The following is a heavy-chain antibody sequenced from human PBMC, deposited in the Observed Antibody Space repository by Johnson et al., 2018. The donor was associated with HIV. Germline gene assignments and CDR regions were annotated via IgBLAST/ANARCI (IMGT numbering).Heavy chain of an antibody. V-gene: IGHV3-9*01. CDR3: AKGRRWLPYGGAFDI. J-gene: IGHJ3*02. CDR2: ISWNSGSI. D-gene: IGHD4-23*01. Sequence: EVQLVESGGGLVQPGRSLRLSCAASGFTFDEYAMHWVRQAPGKGLEWVSGISWNSGSIGYGDSVKGRFTISRDNAKNFLYLQMNSLRAEDTALYYCAKGRRWLPYGGAFDIWGQGTMVTVSS. CDR1: GFTFDEYA.